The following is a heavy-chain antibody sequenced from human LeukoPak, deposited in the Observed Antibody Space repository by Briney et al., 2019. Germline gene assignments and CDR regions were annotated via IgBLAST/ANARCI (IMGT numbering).Heavy chain of an antibody. D-gene: IGHD3-10*01. J-gene: IGHJ4*02. CDR2: ISYDGSNT. V-gene: IGHV3-30*18. CDR3: ANENYYGSGSYADH. CDR1: GFTFRSYS. Sequence: RPGGSLRLSCAASGFTFRSYSMNWVRQAPGKGLEWVAIISYDGSNTYYADSVKGRFTISRDNSKNTLYLQMNSLRAEDTAVYYCANENYYGSGSYADHWGQGTLVTVSS.